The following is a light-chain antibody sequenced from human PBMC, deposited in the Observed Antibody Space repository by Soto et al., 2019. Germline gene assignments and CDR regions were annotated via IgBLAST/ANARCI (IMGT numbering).Light chain of an antibody. CDR1: QSVSRY. V-gene: IGKV3-11*01. J-gene: IGKJ2*01. CDR3: RQRSNWPPGYT. CDR2: DAS. Sequence: EIVLTQSPATLSLSPGERATLSCRASQSVSRYLAWYQQKPGQAPRLLIYDASSRAIGIPARFSGSGSGTAFPLTISSLEPEDFAVYYCRQRSNWPPGYTFGQGTKLEIK.